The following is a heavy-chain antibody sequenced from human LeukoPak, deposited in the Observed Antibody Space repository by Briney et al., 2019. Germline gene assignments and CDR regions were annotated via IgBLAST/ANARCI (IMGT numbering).Heavy chain of an antibody. CDR2: ISSSGNTI. Sequence: PGGSLRLSCAASGFTFSSYAMSWVRQAPGKGLEWVSYISSSGNTIYYADSMKGRFTISRDNAKNSLYLQMNSLRAEDTAVYYCARDWSGGPHDYWGQGTLVTVSS. D-gene: IGHD3-10*01. CDR3: ARDWSGGPHDY. J-gene: IGHJ4*02. V-gene: IGHV3-48*04. CDR1: GFTFSSYA.